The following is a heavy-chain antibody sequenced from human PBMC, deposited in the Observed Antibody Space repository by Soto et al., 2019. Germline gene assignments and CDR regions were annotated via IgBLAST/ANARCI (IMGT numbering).Heavy chain of an antibody. J-gene: IGHJ4*02. CDR2: ISPYNGNT. D-gene: IGHD3-10*01. CDR3: ARDLDGSGSYYTDN. Sequence: GASVKVSCKASGYIFITYGISWVRQAPGQGLEWMGRISPYNGNTNYAQNLQGRVTMTTDTSTSTAYMELRSLRSDDTAVYYCARDLDGSGSYYTDNWGPGTQVTVSS. CDR1: GYIFITYG. V-gene: IGHV1-18*01.